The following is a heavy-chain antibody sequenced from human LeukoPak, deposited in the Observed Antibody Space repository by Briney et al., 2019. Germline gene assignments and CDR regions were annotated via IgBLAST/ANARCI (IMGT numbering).Heavy chain of an antibody. J-gene: IGHJ4*02. Sequence: GGSLRLTCAASGFTFSSYAMHWVRQAPGKGLEWVAVISYDGSNKYYADSVKGRFTISRDNAKNSLYLQMNSLRDEDTAVYYCASSGSYRFDYWGQGTLVTVSS. CDR1: GFTFSSYA. V-gene: IGHV3-30-3*01. CDR3: ASSGSYRFDY. CDR2: ISYDGSNK. D-gene: IGHD1-26*01.